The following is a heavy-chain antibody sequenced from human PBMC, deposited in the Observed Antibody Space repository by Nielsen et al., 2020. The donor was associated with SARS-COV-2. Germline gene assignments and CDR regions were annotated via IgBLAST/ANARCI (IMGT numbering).Heavy chain of an antibody. CDR3: AKDSDRWVQFVGDAFDL. V-gene: IGHV3-30*18. CDR2: ISNDGNYQ. J-gene: IGHJ3*01. CDR1: GFTFRTYG. D-gene: IGHD5-24*01. Sequence: GGSLRLSCAASGFTFRTYGMHWVRQAPGKGLEWVALISNDGNYQYYAESVKGRFTISRDESKNTLFLQMDGLRVEDTAMYYCAKDSDRWVQFVGDAFDLWGQGTMVTVSS.